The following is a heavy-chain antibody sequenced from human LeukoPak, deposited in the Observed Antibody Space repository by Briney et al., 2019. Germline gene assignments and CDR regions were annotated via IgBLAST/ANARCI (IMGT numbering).Heavy chain of an antibody. V-gene: IGHV4-59*08. D-gene: IGHD3-22*01. Sequence: PSETLSLTCTVSGGSISSYYWSWIRQPPGKGLEWIGYINYSGSTNYNPSLKSRVTISVDTSKNQFFLNLSSVTAADTAVYYCARGSYYDTSTYYRYWGQGTLVTVSS. CDR3: ARGSYYDTSTYYRY. J-gene: IGHJ4*02. CDR2: INYSGST. CDR1: GGSISSYY.